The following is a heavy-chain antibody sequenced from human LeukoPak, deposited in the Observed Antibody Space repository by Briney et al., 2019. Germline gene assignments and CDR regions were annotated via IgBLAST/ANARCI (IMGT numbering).Heavy chain of an antibody. Sequence: ASVKVSCKSSGYTFTSFGISWLLQPPGQGLEWMGWISPYNGNTNYAQNLQGRVTMTTDTSTRTAYMELRSLRSDDTAVYYCARGGGWASDDYKADAFHIWGQGTMVTVSS. D-gene: IGHD4-11*01. CDR1: GYTFTSFG. CDR3: ARGGGWASDDYKADAFHI. J-gene: IGHJ3*02. CDR2: ISPYNGNT. V-gene: IGHV1-18*01.